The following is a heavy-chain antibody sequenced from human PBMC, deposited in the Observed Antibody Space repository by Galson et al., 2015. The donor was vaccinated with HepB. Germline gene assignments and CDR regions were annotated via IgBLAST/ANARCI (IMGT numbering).Heavy chain of an antibody. Sequence: SLRLSCAASGFTFSSYSMNWVRQAPGKGLEWVSYISGSSSSIHYADSVKGRFTISRDNAKNSLYLQMNSLRVEDTAVYYCARDCPTYDFWSGDYRSGYYYAMDVWGQGTTVTVSS. CDR3: ARDCPTYDFWSGDYRSGYYYAMDV. J-gene: IGHJ6*02. V-gene: IGHV3-48*01. CDR1: GFTFSSYS. D-gene: IGHD3-3*01. CDR2: ISGSSSSI.